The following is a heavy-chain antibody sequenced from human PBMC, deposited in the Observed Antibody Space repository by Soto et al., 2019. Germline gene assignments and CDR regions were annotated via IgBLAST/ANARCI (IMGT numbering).Heavy chain of an antibody. CDR1: GGTFSSYA. CDR3: ASSGNSDPHAFDI. D-gene: IGHD2-21*02. V-gene: IGHV1-69*05. Sequence: QVQLVQSGAEVKKPGSSVKVSCKASGGTFSSYAINWVRQAPGQGLEWMGGIIPIFGTANYAQKFQGRVTXTXDXXTSTAYRELSSLRSEDTAVYYCASSGNSDPHAFDIWGQGTMVTVSS. CDR2: IIPIFGTA. J-gene: IGHJ3*02.